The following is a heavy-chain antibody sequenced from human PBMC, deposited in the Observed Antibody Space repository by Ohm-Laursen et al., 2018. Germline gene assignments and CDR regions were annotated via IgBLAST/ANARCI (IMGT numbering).Heavy chain of an antibody. D-gene: IGHD5-12*01. CDR2: IYYSGST. Sequence: SETLSLTCTVSGGSISSYYWSWIRQPPGKGLEWIGYIYYSGSTNYNPSLKSRVTISVDTSKNQFSLKLSSVTAADTAVYYCARERSSSGYDYYRWFDPWGQGTLVTVSS. CDR3: ARERSSSGYDYYRWFDP. J-gene: IGHJ5*02. V-gene: IGHV4-59*01. CDR1: GGSISSYY.